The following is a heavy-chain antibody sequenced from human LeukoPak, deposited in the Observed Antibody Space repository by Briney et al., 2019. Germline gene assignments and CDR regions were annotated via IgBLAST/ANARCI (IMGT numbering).Heavy chain of an antibody. V-gene: IGHV4-59*04. CDR1: GGSISSYY. J-gene: IGHJ4*02. CDR3: AREPAGRGAMDY. Sequence: PSETLSLTCTVSGGSISSYYWHWIRQPPGKGLEWIGTISHSGSTYYYPSLKSRLTISIDTTKNQFSLKLSSLTAADTAEYFCAREPAGRGAMDYWGQGTLVTVSS. D-gene: IGHD2-2*01. CDR2: ISHSGST.